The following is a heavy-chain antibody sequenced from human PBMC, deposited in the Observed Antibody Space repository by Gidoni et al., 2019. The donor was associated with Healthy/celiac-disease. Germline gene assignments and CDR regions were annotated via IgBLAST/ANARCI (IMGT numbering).Heavy chain of an antibody. V-gene: IGHV3-30-3*01. J-gene: IGHJ6*02. CDR1: GFTFSSYA. Sequence: QVQLVESGGGVVQPGRSLRLSCAASGFTFSSYAMHWVRQAPGKGLGWVEVISYDGSNKYYADSVKGRFTSSRDNSKNTLYLQMNSLRAEDTAVYYCASPARPWYYYYGMDVWGQGTTVTVSS. CDR2: ISYDGSNK. D-gene: IGHD6-6*01. CDR3: ASPARPWYYYYGMDV.